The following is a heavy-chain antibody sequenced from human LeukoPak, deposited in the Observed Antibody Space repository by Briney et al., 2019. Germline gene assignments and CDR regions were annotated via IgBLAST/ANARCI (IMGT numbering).Heavy chain of an antibody. J-gene: IGHJ4*02. CDR3: AKDQLVGVCDY. D-gene: IGHD1-26*01. CDR2: ISGSGGST. V-gene: IGHV3-23*01. CDR1: GFTFSSYG. Sequence: GGTLRLSCAASGFTFSSYGMSWVRQAPGKGLEGVSAISGSGGSTYYADSVKGRFTISRDNSKNTLYLQMNSLRAEDTAVYYCAKDQLVGVCDYWGQGTLVTVSS.